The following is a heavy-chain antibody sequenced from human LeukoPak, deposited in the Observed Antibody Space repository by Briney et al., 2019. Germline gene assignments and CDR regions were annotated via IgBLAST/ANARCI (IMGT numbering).Heavy chain of an antibody. Sequence: ASVKVSCKASGYKFTDDYMHWVRQAPGQGLEWMGIINPSGGSTSYAQKFQGRVTMTRDMSTSTVYMELSSLRSEDTAVYYCARTSGYGGGYFDYWGQGTLVTVSS. D-gene: IGHD3-3*01. CDR1: GYKFTDDY. CDR2: INPSGGST. CDR3: ARTSGYGGGYFDY. V-gene: IGHV1-46*01. J-gene: IGHJ4*02.